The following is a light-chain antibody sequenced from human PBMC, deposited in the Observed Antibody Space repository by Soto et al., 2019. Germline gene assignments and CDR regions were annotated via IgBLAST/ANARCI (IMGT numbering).Light chain of an antibody. CDR2: GAS. Sequence: EIVLTQSPGTLSLSPGERATLSCRASQIVTSSYLAWYQQKPGQAPSLLTYGASSRATGIPDRFSGSGSGTDFTLTISRLEPEDFAVYYCQPYGRSPAFGGGTKVEIK. CDR1: QIVTSSY. V-gene: IGKV3-20*01. J-gene: IGKJ4*01. CDR3: QPYGRSPA.